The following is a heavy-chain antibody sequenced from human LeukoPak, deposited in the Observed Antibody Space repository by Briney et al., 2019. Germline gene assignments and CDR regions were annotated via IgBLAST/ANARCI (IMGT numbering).Heavy chain of an antibody. CDR3: ARGARVGRYFDWLLSLYYYYYYYMDV. J-gene: IGHJ6*03. D-gene: IGHD3-9*01. CDR2: IYYSGST. V-gene: IGHV4-39*07. CDR1: GGSLSSSSYY. Sequence: SETLSLTCTVSGGSLSSSSYYWGWIRQPPGKGLEWIGSIYYSGSTYYNPSLKSRVTISVDTSKNQFSLKLSSVTAADTAVYYCARGARVGRYFDWLLSLYYYYYYYMDVWGKGTTVTVSS.